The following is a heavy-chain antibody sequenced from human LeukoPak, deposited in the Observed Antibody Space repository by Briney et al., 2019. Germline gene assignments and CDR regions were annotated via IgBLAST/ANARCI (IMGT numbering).Heavy chain of an antibody. CDR1: GYIFSRDW. J-gene: IGHJ3*01. CDR2: IRNKPDGGTA. D-gene: IGHD1-1*01. Sequence: GGSLGLSCAASGYIFSRDWMSWVRQAPGKGLEWVGLIRNKPDGGTADYATPVKGRFTISRDDSKNTLYLQMNSLKTEDTAVYYCTTYNDKDAFNVWGQGTMVTVSS. CDR3: TTYNDKDAFNV. V-gene: IGHV3-15*01.